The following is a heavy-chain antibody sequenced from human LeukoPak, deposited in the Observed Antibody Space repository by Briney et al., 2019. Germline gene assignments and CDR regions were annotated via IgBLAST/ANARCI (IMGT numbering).Heavy chain of an antibody. V-gene: IGHV5-51*01. J-gene: IGHJ5*02. D-gene: IGHD2-2*01. CDR3: ARRSSTSGNWFDP. Sequence: GESLKISCKGSGYSFISYWIGWVRQMPGKGLEWMGIVYPGDSDTRYSPSFQGQVTISADKSISTAYLQWSSLKASDTAMYYCARRSSTSGNWFDPWGQGTLVTVSS. CDR1: GYSFISYW. CDR2: VYPGDSDT.